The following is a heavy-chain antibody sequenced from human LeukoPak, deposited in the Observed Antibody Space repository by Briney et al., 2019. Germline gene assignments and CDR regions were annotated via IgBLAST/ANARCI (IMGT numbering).Heavy chain of an antibody. D-gene: IGHD3-9*01. CDR3: ATVSFRLVTMYHFDY. CDR2: FDPEDGET. Sequence: ASVKVSCKVSGYTLTELSMHWVRQAPGKGLEWMGGFDPEDGETIYAQKFQGRVTMTEDTSTDTAYMELSSLRSEDTAVYYCATVSFRLVTMYHFDYWGQGTLVTVSS. J-gene: IGHJ4*02. CDR1: GYTLTELS. V-gene: IGHV1-24*01.